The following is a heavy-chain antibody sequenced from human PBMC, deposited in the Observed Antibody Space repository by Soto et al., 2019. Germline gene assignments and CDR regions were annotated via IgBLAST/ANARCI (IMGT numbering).Heavy chain of an antibody. CDR3: ARSPLRTIFGVVIPSRGGMDV. Sequence: XESLLLSCAASGFTFSSYEMNWVRQASGKGLEWVSYISSSGSTIYYADSVKGRFTISRDNAKNSLYLQMNSLRAEDTAVYYCARSPLRTIFGVVIPSRGGMDVWGQGTTVTVSS. D-gene: IGHD3-3*01. J-gene: IGHJ6*02. CDR1: GFTFSSYE. CDR2: ISSSGSTI. V-gene: IGHV3-48*03.